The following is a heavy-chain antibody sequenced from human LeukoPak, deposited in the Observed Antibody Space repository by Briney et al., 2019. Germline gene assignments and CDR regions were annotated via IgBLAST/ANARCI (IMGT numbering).Heavy chain of an antibody. D-gene: IGHD3-10*01. V-gene: IGHV4-59*12. CDR1: GGSISSYY. CDR2: IYYSGST. Sequence: SETLSLTCTVSGGSISSYYWSWIRQPPGKGLEWIGYIYYSGSTNYNPSLKSRVTISVDKSKNQLSLNLSSVTAADTAVYYCAREIRYYYDSGSYSRYVLGYWGQGTLVTVSS. CDR3: AREIRYYYDSGSYSRYVLGY. J-gene: IGHJ4*02.